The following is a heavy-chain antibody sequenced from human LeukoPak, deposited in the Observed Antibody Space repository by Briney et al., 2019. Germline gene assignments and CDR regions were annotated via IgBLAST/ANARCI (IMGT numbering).Heavy chain of an antibody. J-gene: IGHJ4*02. CDR3: ARDRVVVPAAFDY. V-gene: IGHV1-2*02. CDR1: GYTFTAYY. D-gene: IGHD2-2*01. CDR2: INPNSSGT. Sequence: GASVKVSCKASGYTFTAYYMHWVRQAPGQGLEWMGWINPNSSGTNYAQKFQGRVTMTRDTSISTAYMELSRLRSDDTAVYYCARDRVVVPAAFDYWGQGTLVTVSS.